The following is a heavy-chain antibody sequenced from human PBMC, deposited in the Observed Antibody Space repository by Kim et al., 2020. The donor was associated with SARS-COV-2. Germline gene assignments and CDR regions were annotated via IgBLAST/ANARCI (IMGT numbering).Heavy chain of an antibody. Sequence: SETLSLTCTVSGGSISSSSYYWGWIRQPPGKGLEWIGSIYYSGSTYYNPSLKSRVTISVDTSKNQFSLKLSSVTAADTAVYYCARWEFKGSGSLDYWGQGTLVTVSS. CDR1: GGSISSSSYY. CDR2: IYYSGST. D-gene: IGHD3-10*01. CDR3: ARWEFKGSGSLDY. J-gene: IGHJ4*02. V-gene: IGHV4-39*01.